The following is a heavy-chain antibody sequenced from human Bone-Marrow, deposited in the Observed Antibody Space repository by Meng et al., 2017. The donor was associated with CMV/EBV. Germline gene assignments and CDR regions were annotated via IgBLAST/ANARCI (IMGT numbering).Heavy chain of an antibody. D-gene: IGHD2-21*02. J-gene: IGHJ6*02. V-gene: IGHV3-7*01. CDR1: GFTFSSYW. CDR2: IKQDGSEK. Sequence: GESLKISCAASGFTFSSYWMSWVRQAPGKGLEWVANIKQDGSEKYYVHSVKGRVTISRDNAKNSLYLQMNSLRVADSAVYYCARFTVTAFRRIYYYYGMDVWGQGPTVTVSS. CDR3: ARFTVTAFRRIYYYYGMDV.